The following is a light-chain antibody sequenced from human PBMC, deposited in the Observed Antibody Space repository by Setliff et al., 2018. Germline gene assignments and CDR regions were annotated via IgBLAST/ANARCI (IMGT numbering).Light chain of an antibody. J-gene: IGLJ1*01. CDR2: DVS. V-gene: IGLV2-14*03. Sequence: QPVLTQPAAVSGSPGQSIAISCTGTSRDVGGYNFVSWYQQHPGKVPKLIIFDVSNRPSGVSHRFSGSKSGNTASLTISGLQADDEADYYCCAYTASTTYVFVNGTKVTVL. CDR3: CAYTASTTYV. CDR1: SRDVGGYNF.